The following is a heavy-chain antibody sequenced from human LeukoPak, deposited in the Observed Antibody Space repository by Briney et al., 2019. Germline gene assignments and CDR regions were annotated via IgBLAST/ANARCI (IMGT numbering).Heavy chain of an antibody. CDR3: TRTPDFWSGYSD. CDR2: IRSRANNYAT. D-gene: IGHD3-3*01. CDR1: GFTLSDSN. V-gene: IGHV3-73*01. Sequence: PGGSLRLTCAASGFTLSDSNMHWVRQAPGKGLEWVGRIRSRANNYATAYGALVTGRFTISRDDSKNTAYLQMNSLKTEDTAVFYCTRTPDFWSGYSDWGQGTLVTVSS. J-gene: IGHJ4*02.